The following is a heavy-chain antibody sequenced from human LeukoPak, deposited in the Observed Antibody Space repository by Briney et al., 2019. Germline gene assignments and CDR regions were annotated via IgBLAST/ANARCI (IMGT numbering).Heavy chain of an antibody. CDR1: GGSISGYY. D-gene: IGHD3-22*01. V-gene: IGHV4-59*01. J-gene: IGHJ4*02. CDR2: IHYSGST. CDR3: ARRDDSSGYHKIFDY. Sequence: SETLSLTCSVSGGSISGYYWSWIRQPPGKGLEWIGYIHYSGSTHYNPSLKSRVTISVDTSKNRFSLKLSSVTAADTAVYYCARRDDSSGYHKIFDYWGPGTLVTVSS.